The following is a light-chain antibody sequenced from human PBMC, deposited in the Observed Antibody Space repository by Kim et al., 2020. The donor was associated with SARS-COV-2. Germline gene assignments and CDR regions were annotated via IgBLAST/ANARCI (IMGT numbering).Light chain of an antibody. CDR2: KVS. J-gene: IGKJ4*01. CDR1: QSLVHSDGNTY. Sequence: DVVMTQSPLSLPVTLGQPASISCRSSQSLVHSDGNTYLNWFQQRPGQSPRRLIYKVSNRDSGVPDRFSGSGSGTDFTLKISRVEAEYVGVYYCMKGTHWPPHTVGGGTKLEIK. V-gene: IGKV2-30*02. CDR3: MKGTHWPPHT.